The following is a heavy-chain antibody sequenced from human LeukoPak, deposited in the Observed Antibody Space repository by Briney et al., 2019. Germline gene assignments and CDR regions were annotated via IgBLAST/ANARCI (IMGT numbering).Heavy chain of an antibody. CDR3: ALQSGYCSSTTCDMGFLDY. V-gene: IGHV1-69*01. D-gene: IGHD2-2*02. CDR1: GGTFSSYA. J-gene: IGHJ4*02. CDR2: IIPIFGTA. Sequence: SVKVSCKASGGTFSSYAISWVRQAPGQGLEWMGGIIPIFGTANYAQKFQGRVMITADESTSTAYMELSSLRSEDTAVYYCALQSGYCSSTTCDMGFLDYWGQGTLVTVSS.